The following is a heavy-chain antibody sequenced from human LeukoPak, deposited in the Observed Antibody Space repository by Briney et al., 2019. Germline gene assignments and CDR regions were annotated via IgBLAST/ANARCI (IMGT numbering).Heavy chain of an antibody. CDR1: GFTVSTNY. D-gene: IGHD6-19*01. CDR2: IYGDYST. CDR3: AKGSSVAGTIFGY. Sequence: GRSLRLSCAASGFTVSTNYMSWVRQAPGKGLEWVSVIYGDYSTYYADSVKGRFTISRDSSKNTLYLQMNSLRAEDTAVYYCAKGSSVAGTIFGYWGQGTLVTVSS. V-gene: IGHV3-66*01. J-gene: IGHJ4*02.